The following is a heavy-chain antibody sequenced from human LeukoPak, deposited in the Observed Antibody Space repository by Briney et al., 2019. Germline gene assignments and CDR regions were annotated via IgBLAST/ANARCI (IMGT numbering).Heavy chain of an antibody. V-gene: IGHV3-66*01. CDR1: GFVVINNF. J-gene: IGHJ5*02. CDR3: GAGFYH. Sequence: GGSLRLSRAAAGFVVINNFMTSVRQAPGKGLEWVSVIYPGGTTSYADSLKGRFTVSRDNSKNTLYLQMNSLRVADTAIVYCGAGFYHLVQGTLVTVSS. CDR2: IYPGGTT.